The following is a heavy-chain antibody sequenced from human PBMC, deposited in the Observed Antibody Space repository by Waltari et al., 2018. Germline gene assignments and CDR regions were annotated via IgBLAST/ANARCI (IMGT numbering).Heavy chain of an antibody. V-gene: IGHV3-20*03. Sequence: EAHQVDSGGSETRRGGSLGLSFVASVFDLEFTGMCWGRQGPGKGLEWVASISYKGGNTYDAESVEGRVSISRSNAESSLFLQMNSLRPEDTALYFCAKEGGYSYYNNYFDSWGQGTRVTVSS. CDR1: VFDLEFTG. CDR2: ISYKGGNT. CDR3: AKEGGYSYYNNYFDS. J-gene: IGHJ5*01. D-gene: IGHD3-10*01.